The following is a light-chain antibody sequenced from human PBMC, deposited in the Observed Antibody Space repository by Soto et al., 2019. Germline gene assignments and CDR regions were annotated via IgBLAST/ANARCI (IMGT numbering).Light chain of an antibody. CDR1: QSVSSN. CDR3: QQYYDWPRT. Sequence: EIVMTQSPATLSVSPGERATLSCRASQSVSSNLAWYQQKPGQAPRLLIYGESARATGIPARFSGSGSGTDFTLTISSLQSEDFAVYFCQQYYDWPRTFGQGTKVDIK. V-gene: IGKV3-15*01. J-gene: IGKJ1*01. CDR2: GES.